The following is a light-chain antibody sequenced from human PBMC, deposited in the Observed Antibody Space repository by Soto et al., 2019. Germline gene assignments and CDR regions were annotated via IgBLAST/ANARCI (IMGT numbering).Light chain of an antibody. V-gene: IGKV3-15*01. J-gene: IGKJ3*01. CDR1: QSVSTK. CDR2: GAS. Sequence: EIVMTQSPATLSVSPGERATLSCRASQSVSTKLAWYRQQPGQAPRLLIYGASTRATGIPARFSGSGSGTEFTLTINSLQSEDCAVYYCQQYKNWPHFTFGPGTTVDIK. CDR3: QQYKNWPHFT.